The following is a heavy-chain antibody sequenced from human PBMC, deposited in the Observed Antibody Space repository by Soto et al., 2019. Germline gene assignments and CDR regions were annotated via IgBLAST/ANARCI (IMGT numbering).Heavy chain of an antibody. CDR1: GFTFSSYA. CDR2: ISGSGGST. CDR3: AKDLSHVRLLSYFDY. J-gene: IGHJ4*02. Sequence: GGSLRLSCAASGFTFSSYAMSWVRQAPGKGLEWVSAISGSGGSTYYADSVKGRFTISRDNSKNTLYLQMNSLRAEDTAVYYCAKDLSHVRLLSYFDYWGQGTLVTVSS. V-gene: IGHV3-23*01. D-gene: IGHD3-16*02.